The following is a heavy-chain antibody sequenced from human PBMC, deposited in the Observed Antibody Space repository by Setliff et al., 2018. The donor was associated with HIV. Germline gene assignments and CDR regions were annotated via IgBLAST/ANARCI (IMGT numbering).Heavy chain of an antibody. J-gene: IGHJ4*02. V-gene: IGHV4-4*07. CDR2: INTSGNT. D-gene: IGHD2-2*01. CDR3: ARDRMPMASWVPDK. CDR1: GGSISNYY. Sequence: SETLSLTCTVSGGSISNYYWSWIRQPAGKGLEWIGRINTSGNTNYNPSLKSRVTMSVDTSKNQFSLKVSSVTAADTAVYYCARDRMPMASWVPDKWGQGTLVTVSS.